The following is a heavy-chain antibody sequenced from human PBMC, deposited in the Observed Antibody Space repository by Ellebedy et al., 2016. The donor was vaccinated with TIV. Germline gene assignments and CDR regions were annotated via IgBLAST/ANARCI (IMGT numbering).Heavy chain of an antibody. CDR2: INHSGST. D-gene: IGHD3-22*01. CDR3: ARDGGYYPGY. CDR1: GGSFSGYY. V-gene: IGHV4-34*01. Sequence: MPGGSLRLSCAVYGGSFSGYYWSWIRQPPGKGLEWIGEINHSGSTNYTPSLKSRVTISVDTSKNQFSLKLSSVTAADTAVYYCARDGGYYPGYWGQGTLVTVSS. J-gene: IGHJ4*02.